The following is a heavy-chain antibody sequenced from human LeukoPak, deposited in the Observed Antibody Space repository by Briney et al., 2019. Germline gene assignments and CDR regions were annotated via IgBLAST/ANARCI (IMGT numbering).Heavy chain of an antibody. CDR2: IWYDGSNK. J-gene: IGHJ4*02. CDR3: GKAVASGSGCNVDY. Sequence: GGSLRLSCAASGFTFRSYGMHWVRQAPGKGLEWVAVIWYDGSNKYYADSVKGRFTVSRDNSKNMLNLQMNSLRAEDTAVYYFGKAVASGSGCNVDYWGKGTLVTVSS. D-gene: IGHD6-19*01. V-gene: IGHV3-33*06. CDR1: GFTFRSYG.